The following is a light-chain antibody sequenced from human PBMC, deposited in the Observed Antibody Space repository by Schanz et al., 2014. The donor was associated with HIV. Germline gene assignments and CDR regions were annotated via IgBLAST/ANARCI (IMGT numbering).Light chain of an antibody. J-gene: IGLJ2*01. CDR1: SSNIGSNT. Sequence: QSVLTQAPSASGAPGQSVTISCSGSSSNIGSNTVNWYQQFPGTAPKLLIYSYDQRPSGVPARFSGSKSGSSASLAISGLQADDEAHYYCQSYDSSLSAVVFGGGTKLTVL. CDR2: SYD. V-gene: IGLV1-44*01. CDR3: QSYDSSLSAVV.